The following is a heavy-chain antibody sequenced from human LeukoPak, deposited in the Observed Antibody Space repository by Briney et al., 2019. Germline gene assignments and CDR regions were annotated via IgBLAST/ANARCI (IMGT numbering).Heavy chain of an antibody. CDR3: ASLRGDTYSSGDYYYYGMDV. J-gene: IGHJ6*02. Sequence: SETLSLTCTVSGGSISSYYWSWIRQPPGRGQEWIGYISYSGSTNYNPSLKSRVTISVDTSKNQFSLKLSSVTAADTAVYYCASLRGDTYSSGDYYYYGMDVWGQGTTVTVSS. V-gene: IGHV4-59*01. CDR2: ISYSGST. D-gene: IGHD6-19*01. CDR1: GGSISSYY.